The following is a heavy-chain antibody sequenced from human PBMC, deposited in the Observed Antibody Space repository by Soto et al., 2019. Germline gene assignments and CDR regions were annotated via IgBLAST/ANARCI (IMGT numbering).Heavy chain of an antibody. CDR1: GFTVSSNY. CDR2: IYSGGST. Sequence: PGGSLRLSCAASGFTVSSNYMSWVRQAPGKGLEWVSVIYSGGSTYYADSVKGRFTISRDNSKNTLYLQMNSLRAEDTAVYYCARDGSNDILTGWGAFDIWGQGTMVTVSS. CDR3: ARDGSNDILTGWGAFDI. D-gene: IGHD3-9*01. J-gene: IGHJ3*02. V-gene: IGHV3-66*01.